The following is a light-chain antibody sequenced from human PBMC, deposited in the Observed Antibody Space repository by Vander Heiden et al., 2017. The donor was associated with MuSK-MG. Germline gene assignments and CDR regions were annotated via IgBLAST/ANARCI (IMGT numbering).Light chain of an antibody. Sequence: IVMTQPPATLAVSPGDRATLSCRASQSLSSNLAWYQQKPSQAPRLLNYGASTSATAIPARFSGSGSGTEFTLTISDLQSEDFAVYYCQVDNNWPRTFGQATKVEIK. J-gene: IGKJ1*01. CDR3: QVDNNWPRT. CDR1: QSLSSN. V-gene: IGKV3-15*01. CDR2: GAS.